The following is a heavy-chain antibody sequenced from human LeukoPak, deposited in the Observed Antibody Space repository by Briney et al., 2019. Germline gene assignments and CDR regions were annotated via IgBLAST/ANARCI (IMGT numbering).Heavy chain of an antibody. V-gene: IGHV1-8*01. CDR2: MSPNSGDT. D-gene: IGHD3-22*01. CDR1: GYNFTSYD. CDR3: ARALVTNYYDSSGYYFLGDAFDI. J-gene: IGHJ3*02. Sequence: ASVKVPCKASGYNFTSYDFNWVRQATEQRPEWMGWMSPNSGDTGYAQKFQDRVTMTRNTSISTAYMELSSLRSDDTAVYYCARALVTNYYDSSGYYFLGDAFDIWGQGAMVTVSS.